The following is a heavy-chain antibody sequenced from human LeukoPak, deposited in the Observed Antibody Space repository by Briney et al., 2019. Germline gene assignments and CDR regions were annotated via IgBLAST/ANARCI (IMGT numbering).Heavy chain of an antibody. D-gene: IGHD5-24*01. J-gene: IGHJ4*02. CDR2: IIPILGIA. V-gene: IGHV1-69*02. CDR3: ASLPNQDGDSSYFDY. Sequence: SVKVSCKASGGTFSSYTISWVRQAPGQGLEWMGRIIPILGIANYAQKFQGRVTITADKSTSTAYMELSSLRSEDTAVYYCASLPNQDGDSSYFDYWGQGTLVTVSS. CDR1: GGTFSSYT.